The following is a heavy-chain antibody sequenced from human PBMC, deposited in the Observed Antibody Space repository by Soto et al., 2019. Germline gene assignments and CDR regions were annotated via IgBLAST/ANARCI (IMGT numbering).Heavy chain of an antibody. CDR2: IDPSDSYT. CDR3: ATLGGWLRFHSPPPYYYGMDV. CDR1: GYSFTSYW. J-gene: IGHJ6*02. D-gene: IGHD5-12*01. Sequence: SLKISCKGSGYSFTSYWISWVRQMPGKGLEWMGRIDPSDSYTNYSPSFQGHVTISADKSISTAYLQWSSLKASDTAMYYCATLGGWLRFHSPPPYYYGMDVWGQGTTVTVSS. V-gene: IGHV5-10-1*01.